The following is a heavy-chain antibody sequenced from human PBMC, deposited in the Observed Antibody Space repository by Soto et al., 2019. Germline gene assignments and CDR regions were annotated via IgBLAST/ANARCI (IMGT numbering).Heavy chain of an antibody. V-gene: IGHV1-69*06. CDR2: ITPIFATA. J-gene: IGHJ4*02. Sequence: KVSCKASGGTFTSYAISWVRQAPGQGLEWVGGITPIFATANYAQEFHGRVTITADKSTSTAYMELSSLRSEDTAVYYCARAMGMAVGLPFAYWGQGTLVTVSS. CDR3: ARAMGMAVGLPFAY. D-gene: IGHD6-19*01. CDR1: GGTFTSYA.